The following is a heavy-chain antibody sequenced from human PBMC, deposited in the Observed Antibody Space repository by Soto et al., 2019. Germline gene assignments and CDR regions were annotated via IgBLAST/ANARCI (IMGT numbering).Heavy chain of an antibody. Sequence: SETLSLTCSVSGGSISSYYWSWIRQPPGKGLEWIGYIYYSGSTNYNPSLKSRVTISVDTSKNQFSLKLSSVTAADTAVYYCARELTFYGGNPDWGQGTLVTVSS. D-gene: IGHD4-17*01. V-gene: IGHV4-59*01. J-gene: IGHJ4*02. CDR2: IYYSGST. CDR3: ARELTFYGGNPD. CDR1: GGSISSYY.